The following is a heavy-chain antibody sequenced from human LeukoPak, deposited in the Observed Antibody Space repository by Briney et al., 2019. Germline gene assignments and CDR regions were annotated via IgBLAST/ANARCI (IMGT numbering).Heavy chain of an antibody. D-gene: IGHD1-1*01. CDR2: FDPDDGET. CDR3: AADSQKTEVPATDH. Sequence: ASVKVSCKASGYTFTGYYMHWVRQAPGQGLEWMGGFDPDDGETTYAQRFKGRVTMTEDTSTDTAYMELSNLRSDDTAVYYCAADSQKTEVPATDHWGQGTLVTVSS. CDR1: GYTFTGYY. J-gene: IGHJ4*02. V-gene: IGHV1-24*01.